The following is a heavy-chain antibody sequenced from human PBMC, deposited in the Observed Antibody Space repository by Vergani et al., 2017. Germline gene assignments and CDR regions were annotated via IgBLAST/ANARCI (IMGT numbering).Heavy chain of an antibody. CDR2: ITYNGGRT. V-gene: IGHV3-23*01. D-gene: IGHD6-6*01. Sequence: EVRLLESGGGLVQPGGSLRLSCAASGFTFNIYAMSWVRQAPGKGLEWVSTITYNGGRTYYADSVKGRFTISRDNSKNTLYLQMNSLRAEDTAVYYCARYSSSSQGFDYWGQGTLVTVSS. J-gene: IGHJ4*02. CDR3: ARYSSSSQGFDY. CDR1: GFTFNIYA.